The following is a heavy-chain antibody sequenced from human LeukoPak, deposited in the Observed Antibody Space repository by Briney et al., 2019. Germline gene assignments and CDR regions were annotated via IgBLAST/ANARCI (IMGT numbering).Heavy chain of an antibody. CDR2: IYYSGST. J-gene: IGHJ4*02. D-gene: IGHD5-24*01. CDR1: GGSISSSYY. Sequence: PSETLSLTCAVSGGSISSSYYWSWIRQPPGKGLEWIGYIYYSGSTNYNPSLKSRVTISVDTSKNQFSLKLSSVTAADTAVYYCARHERDGYNFDYWGQGTLVTVSS. V-gene: IGHV4-59*08. CDR3: ARHERDGYNFDY.